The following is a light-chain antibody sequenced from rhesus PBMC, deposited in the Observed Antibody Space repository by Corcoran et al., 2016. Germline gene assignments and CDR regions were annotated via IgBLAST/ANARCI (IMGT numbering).Light chain of an antibody. CDR3: QQYNNLPYS. CDR1: QGISNY. Sequence: DIQMTQSPSSVSASVGDRAIITCRASQGISNYLAWYQQKPGKAPKLLIQYATTLQSGVPSRFSGSGSGTEFTLTISSLKPEGFATYYCQQYNNLPYSFGQGAKVEIK. J-gene: IGKJ2*01. CDR2: YAT. V-gene: IGKV1-25*01.